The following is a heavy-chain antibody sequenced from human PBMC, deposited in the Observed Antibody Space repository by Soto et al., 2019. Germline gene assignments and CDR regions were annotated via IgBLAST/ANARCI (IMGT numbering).Heavy chain of an antibody. V-gene: IGHV4-4*02. Sequence: QVQLQESGPGLVKPSGTLSLTCVVSGVSITSSNWWSWVRQPPGKGLEWIGEVYHSGSTNYNPSLKSRVTISIDKSKNQFSLKVSSVTAADTAVYYCARITMVRGGGVDYWGQGTLVTVSS. CDR3: ARITMVRGGGVDY. CDR2: VYHSGST. J-gene: IGHJ4*02. D-gene: IGHD3-10*01. CDR1: GVSITSSNW.